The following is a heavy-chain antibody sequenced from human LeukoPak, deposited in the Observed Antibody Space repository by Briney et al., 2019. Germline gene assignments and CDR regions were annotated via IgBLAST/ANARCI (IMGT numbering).Heavy chain of an antibody. Sequence: PSETLSLTCTVSGGSISSYYWSWIRQPPGKGLEWIGYIYYSGSTNYNPSLKSRVTISVDTSKNQFSLKLSSVTAADTAVYYCARYIVVVVAALGGNWFDPWGQGTLVAVSS. CDR2: IYYSGST. CDR3: ARYIVVVVAALGGNWFDP. J-gene: IGHJ5*02. CDR1: GGSISSYY. V-gene: IGHV4-59*12. D-gene: IGHD2-15*01.